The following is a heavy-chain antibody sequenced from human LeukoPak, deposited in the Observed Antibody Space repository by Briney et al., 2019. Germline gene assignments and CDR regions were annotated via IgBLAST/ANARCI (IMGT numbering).Heavy chain of an antibody. J-gene: IGHJ4*02. V-gene: IGHV7-4-1*02. CDR1: GYTFTTYA. Sequence: GASVKVSCKASGYTFTTYALNWVRQAPGQGLEWMGWINTNTGNPTYAQGFTGRFVFSLDTSVSTAYLEISSLKAEDTAVYFCARKEQHLRGIHFDYWGQGTLVIVSS. CDR3: ARKEQHLRGIHFDY. D-gene: IGHD1/OR15-1a*01. CDR2: INTNTGNP.